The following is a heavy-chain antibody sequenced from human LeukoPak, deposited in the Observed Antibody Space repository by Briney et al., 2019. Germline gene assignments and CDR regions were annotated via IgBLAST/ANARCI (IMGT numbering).Heavy chain of an antibody. Sequence: GGSLRLSCAASGFTFSSYSMNWVRQAPGKGLEWGSSISSTSSYIYYADSVKGRFTISRDDAKSSLYLQLNSLRAEDTAVYYCARGVITFGGVIVSWGQGTLVTVSS. V-gene: IGHV3-21*01. CDR3: ARGVITFGGVIVS. CDR2: ISSTSSYI. CDR1: GFTFSSYS. J-gene: IGHJ5*02. D-gene: IGHD3-16*02.